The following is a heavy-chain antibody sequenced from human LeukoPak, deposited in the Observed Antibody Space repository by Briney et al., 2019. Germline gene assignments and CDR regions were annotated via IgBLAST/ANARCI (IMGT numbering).Heavy chain of an antibody. V-gene: IGHV3-48*02. CDR2: ISSSSSTI. CDR1: GFTFNDYW. D-gene: IGHD2-21*02. CDR3: AREYCGGDCHSYYFDY. J-gene: IGHJ4*02. Sequence: GGSLRLSCAASGFTFNDYWMNWVRQAPGKGLEWVSYISSSSSTIYYADSVKGRFTISRDNAKNSLYLQMNSLRDEDTAVYYCAREYCGGDCHSYYFDYWGQGTLVTVSS.